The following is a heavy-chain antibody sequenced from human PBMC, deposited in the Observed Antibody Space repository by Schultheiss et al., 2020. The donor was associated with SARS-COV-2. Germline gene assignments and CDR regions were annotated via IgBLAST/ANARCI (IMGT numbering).Heavy chain of an antibody. V-gene: IGHV3-66*01. CDR1: GFTFSSYG. Sequence: GGSLRLSCAASGFTFSSYGMHWVRQAPGKGLEWVSVIYSGGSTYYADSVKGRFTISRDNSKNTLYLQMNSLRAEDTAVYYCARDITMVQGGRDYYGMDVWGQGTTVTVSS. D-gene: IGHD3-10*01. J-gene: IGHJ6*02. CDR3: ARDITMVQGGRDYYGMDV. CDR2: IYSGGST.